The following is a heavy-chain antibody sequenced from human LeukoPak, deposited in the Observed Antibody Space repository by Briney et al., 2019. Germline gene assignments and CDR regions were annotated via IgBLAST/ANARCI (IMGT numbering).Heavy chain of an antibody. CDR1: RFTFTNYL. V-gene: IGHV1-46*01. CDR2: IAPSVDHT. Sequence: AAVKVSCKSFRFTFTNYLLHGVRQAPGQGLEWVGRIAPSVDHTNYAQTFRGRVTLARDPFTRTVYMELRSLSSDDTAIYYCVREESGGYFDYWGQGTLVSVCS. J-gene: IGHJ4*02. CDR3: VREESGGYFDY. D-gene: IGHD2-8*02.